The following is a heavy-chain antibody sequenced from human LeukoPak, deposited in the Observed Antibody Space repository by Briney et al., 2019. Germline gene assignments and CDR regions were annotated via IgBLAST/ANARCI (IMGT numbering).Heavy chain of an antibody. J-gene: IGHJ4*02. V-gene: IGHV1-18*01. CDR1: GYTFTTYG. CDR3: ARGDYGVNPDY. D-gene: IGHD4-23*01. CDR2: IRGCHGNT. Sequence: GASVNGYCKASGYTFTTYGITWVRQAPGQGLEWMGWIRGCHGNTIYAQKHKGRVTMTTATDTKTAYMGQSSLRSDDTAVDCCARGDYGVNPDYWDQGTLVTVRS.